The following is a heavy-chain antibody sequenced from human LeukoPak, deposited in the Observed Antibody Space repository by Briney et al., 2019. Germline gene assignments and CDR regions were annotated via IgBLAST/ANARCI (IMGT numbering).Heavy chain of an antibody. CDR2: ISGSGGST. CDR1: GFTFSSYA. CDR3: AKDPFVRYYDTDGYPIDY. J-gene: IGHJ4*02. D-gene: IGHD3-22*01. V-gene: IGHV3-23*01. Sequence: GGSLRLSCAASGFTFSSYAMSWVRQAPGKGLEWVSGISGSGGSTYYADSVKGRFIISRDNSKNTLYLQMNNLRAEDTAIYYCAKDPFVRYYDTDGYPIDYWGQGTLVTVSS.